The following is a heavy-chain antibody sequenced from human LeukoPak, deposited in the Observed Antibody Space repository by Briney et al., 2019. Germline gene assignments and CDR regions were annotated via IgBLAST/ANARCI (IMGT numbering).Heavy chain of an antibody. CDR2: ISNSSSTM. CDR1: GFTFSSYS. V-gene: IGHV3-48*01. Sequence: GSLRLSCAASGFTFSSYSMNWVRQAPGKGLEWISYISNSSSTMFYADSVKGRFTISRDNAKNSLYLQMNSLRAEDTAVYYCASGVSSTSCYVDYWGQGTLVTVSS. CDR3: ASGVSSTSCYVDY. D-gene: IGHD2-2*01. J-gene: IGHJ4*02.